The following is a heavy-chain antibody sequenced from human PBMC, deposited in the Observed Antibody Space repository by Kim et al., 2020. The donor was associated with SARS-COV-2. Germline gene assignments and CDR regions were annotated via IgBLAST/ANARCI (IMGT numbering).Heavy chain of an antibody. D-gene: IGHD3-3*01. CDR3: ARGGVWSASFPFAY. Sequence: GGSLRLSCAASGFTFSSSDMHWVRQAPGKGLEWLTIISYDGSYKNYADSVKGRFTISRDNSKNTLSLQMSSLRPEDTAVYYCARGGVWSASFPFAYWGQG. J-gene: IGHJ4*02. CDR1: GFTFSSSD. V-gene: IGHV3-30*04. CDR2: ISYDGSYK.